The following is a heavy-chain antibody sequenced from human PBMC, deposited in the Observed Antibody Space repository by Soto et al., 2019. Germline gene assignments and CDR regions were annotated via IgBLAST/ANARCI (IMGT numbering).Heavy chain of an antibody. D-gene: IGHD3-10*01. CDR2: IYPGDSDT. V-gene: IGHV5-51*01. CDR1: GYSFTSYW. CDR3: ARPREVRGLIGFDY. J-gene: IGHJ4*02. Sequence: LKISCKGSGYSFTSYWIAWVRQMPGKGLEWMGIIYPGDSDTRYSPSFQGQVTISADKSVSTAYLQWSSLKASDTAMYYCARPREVRGLIGFDYWGQGTLVTVSS.